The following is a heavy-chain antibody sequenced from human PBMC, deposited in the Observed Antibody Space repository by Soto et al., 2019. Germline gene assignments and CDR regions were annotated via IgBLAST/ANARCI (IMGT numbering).Heavy chain of an antibody. CDR1: VFPFNTYS. CDR2: ISGSGGST. J-gene: IGHJ6*02. D-gene: IGHD5-12*01. CDR3: AGVARGFYGMDV. V-gene: IGHV3-23*01. Sequence: PGVSLTLSFSASVFPFNTYSMSWVRQAPGKGLEWVSTISGSGGSTYYADSVKGRFTISRDNSKNTLYLQMNSLRAEDTAVYYCAGVARGFYGMDVWGQGTTVNVSS.